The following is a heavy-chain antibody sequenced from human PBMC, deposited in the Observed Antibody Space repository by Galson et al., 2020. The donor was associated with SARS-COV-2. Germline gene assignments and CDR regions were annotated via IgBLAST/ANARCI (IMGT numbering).Heavy chain of an antibody. D-gene: IGHD3-10*01. V-gene: IGHV1-24*01. CDR3: EMYFAVRGAVYYVAY. Sequence: ASVKVSCKVSGYTLTELSMHWVRQAPGKGLEWMGGFDPDDGETLYAQKFQGRVTMTEDTSTDTAYMELSSLSSEDTAVYYCEMYFAVRGAVYYVAYWGQGALATVSS. CDR1: GYTLTELS. CDR2: FDPDDGET. J-gene: IGHJ4*02.